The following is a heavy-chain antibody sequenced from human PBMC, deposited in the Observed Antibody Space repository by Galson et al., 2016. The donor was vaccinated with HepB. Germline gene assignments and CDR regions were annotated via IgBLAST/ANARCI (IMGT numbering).Heavy chain of an antibody. J-gene: IGHJ5*02. Sequence: SLRLSCAASGFTFSSYAMTWVRQAPGKGLEWVSDISSSGDATYYADSVKGRFTIFRDNSKDTLYLLMNSLRAEDTAVYYCAKEVGTVHPSNWFDPWGQGTLVTVSS. CDR2: ISSSGDAT. D-gene: IGHD1-26*01. V-gene: IGHV3-23*01. CDR3: AKEVGTVHPSNWFDP. CDR1: GFTFSSYA.